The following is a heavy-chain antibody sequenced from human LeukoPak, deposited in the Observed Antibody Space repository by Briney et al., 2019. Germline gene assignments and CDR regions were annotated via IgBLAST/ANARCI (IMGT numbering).Heavy chain of an antibody. D-gene: IGHD2-2*02. V-gene: IGHV3-7*01. CDR2: IKQDGSEK. CDR3: ARPILADYYYYYYMDV. J-gene: IGHJ6*03. Sequence: GGSLRLSCAASGFTFSSYWMSWVRQAPGKGLEWVANIKQDGSEKYYVDSVKGRFTISRDNAKNSLYLQMNSLRAEDTAVYYCARPILADYYYYYYMDVWGKGTTVTVSS. CDR1: GFTFSSYW.